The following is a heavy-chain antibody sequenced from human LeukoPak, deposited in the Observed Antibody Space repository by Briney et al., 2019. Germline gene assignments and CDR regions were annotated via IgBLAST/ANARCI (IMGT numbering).Heavy chain of an antibody. V-gene: IGHV5-51*01. D-gene: IGHD2-15*01. CDR2: IYPGDSDT. J-gene: IGHJ4*02. Sequence: GESLKISCTVPGYSFTNYWIGWARQMTGKGLEWMGIIYPGDSDTRYSPSFQGQVTISADKSISTAYLQWSSLKASDTAMYYCAGHDLLGGTRYSDYWGQGTLVTVSS. CDR1: GYSFTNYW. CDR3: AGHDLLGGTRYSDY.